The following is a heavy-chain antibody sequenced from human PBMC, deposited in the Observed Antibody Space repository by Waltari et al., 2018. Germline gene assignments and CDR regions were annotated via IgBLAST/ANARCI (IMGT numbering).Heavy chain of an antibody. CDR3: ARSEYYYGSGYYFDY. CDR2: IHHSGST. D-gene: IGHD3-10*01. J-gene: IGHJ4*02. CDR1: GYSISSGYY. Sequence: QVQLQESGPGLVKPSETLSPTCAVPGYSISSGYYWGWRRQPPGKGLEWIGSIHHSGSTYYNPSLKSRVTISVDTSKNQFSLKRSSVTAADTAVYYCARSEYYYGSGYYFDYWGQGTLVTVSS. V-gene: IGHV4-38-2*01.